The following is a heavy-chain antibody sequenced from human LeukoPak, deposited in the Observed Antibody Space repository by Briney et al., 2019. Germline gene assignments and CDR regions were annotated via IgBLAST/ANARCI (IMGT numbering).Heavy chain of an antibody. J-gene: IGHJ4*02. CDR3: ARVLGSGWHALGY. CDR1: GFTFSSYA. D-gene: IGHD6-19*01. Sequence: PGGSLRLSCAASGFTFSSYAMSWVRQAPGKGLEWVSAISGSGGSTYYADSVKGRFTISRDTSKNTLYLQMNSLTAEDTAVYYCARVLGSGWHALGYWGQGTLVTVSS. V-gene: IGHV3-23*01. CDR2: ISGSGGST.